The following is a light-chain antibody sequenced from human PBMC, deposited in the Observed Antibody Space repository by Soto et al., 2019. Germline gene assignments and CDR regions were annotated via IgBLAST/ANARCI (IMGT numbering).Light chain of an antibody. CDR2: DVT. CDR1: SSDTGGYNS. J-gene: IGLJ3*02. V-gene: IGLV2-14*01. Sequence: QSALTQPASVSGSPGQSITISCTGTSSDTGGYNSVSWYQQHPGKVPKLLIYDVTNRPSGISNRFSGSKSGNTASLTISGLQAEHEADYYCSSYGSSNTVVFGGGTKLTVL. CDR3: SSYGSSNTVV.